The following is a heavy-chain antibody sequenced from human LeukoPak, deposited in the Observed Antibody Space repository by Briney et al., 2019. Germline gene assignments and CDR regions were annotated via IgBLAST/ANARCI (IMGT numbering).Heavy chain of an antibody. V-gene: IGHV3-33*01. Sequence: GGSLRLSCAASGFTFSSHGMHCVRQAPGKGLEGVAVIWYEGSNKYYADSVKGRFTISRDNSKNTLYLQMNSLRAEDTAVYYCAREEYYYGSGSYRGYDAFDIWGQGTMVTVSS. CDR1: GFTFSSHG. J-gene: IGHJ3*02. D-gene: IGHD3-10*01. CDR2: IWYEGSNK. CDR3: AREEYYYGSGSYRGYDAFDI.